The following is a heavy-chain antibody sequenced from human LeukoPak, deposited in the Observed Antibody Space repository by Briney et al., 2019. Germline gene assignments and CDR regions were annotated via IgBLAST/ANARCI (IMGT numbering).Heavy chain of an antibody. CDR3: AKWGDYDILTGYYDSDY. CDR2: IGGRDSGT. J-gene: IGHJ4*02. V-gene: IGHV3-23*01. D-gene: IGHD3-9*01. CDR1: GFIFSNYA. Sequence: GGSLRLSCAASGFIFSNYAMSWVRQAPGKGLEWVSAIGGRDSGTYYADSVRGRFTVSRDDPKNTLYLQMNTLRAEGTAVYYCAKWGDYDILTGYYDSDYWGQGTLVTVSS.